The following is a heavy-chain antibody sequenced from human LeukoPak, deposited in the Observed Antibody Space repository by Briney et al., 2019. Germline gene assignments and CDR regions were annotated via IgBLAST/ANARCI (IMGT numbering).Heavy chain of an antibody. D-gene: IGHD1-26*01. CDR2: ISDGGSTT. CDR3: AREILRDGSYLIED. J-gene: IGHJ4*02. CDR1: GFTFSSYW. Sequence: GGSLRLSCAASGFTFSSYWMHRVRQAPGKGLVWVSRISDGGSTTTYADSVKGRFTISRDNSKNTLYLQMNSLRADDTAVYYCAREILRDGSYLIEDWGQGILVTVSS. V-gene: IGHV3-74*01.